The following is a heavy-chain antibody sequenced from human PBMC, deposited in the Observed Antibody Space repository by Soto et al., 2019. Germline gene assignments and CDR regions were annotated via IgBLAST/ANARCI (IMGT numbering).Heavy chain of an antibody. CDR1: GFTFIGHY. V-gene: IGHV1-2*02. CDR2: INPNSGGGT. D-gene: IGHD7-27*01. CDR3: AGSRTGALDY. J-gene: IGHJ4*02. Sequence: QVQLVQSGAGVKKPGASVKLSCKASGFTFIGHYIHWVRQAPGQGLELVGWINPNSGGGTVYAQKFQGRGTMTADTSTSIASMDLTSLRGDDTAVYYCAGSRTGALDYWGPGALVTVSS.